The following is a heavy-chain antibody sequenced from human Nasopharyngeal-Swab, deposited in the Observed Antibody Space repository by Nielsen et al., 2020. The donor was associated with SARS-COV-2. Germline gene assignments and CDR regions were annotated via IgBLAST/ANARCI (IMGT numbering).Heavy chain of an antibody. J-gene: IGHJ4*02. D-gene: IGHD5-18*01. CDR2: ISSSGANA. Sequence: EGSLRLSCSASGFIFSSFPMQWVRQAPGKGLEYISAISSSGANAYYSDSVQGRFTISRDNSINTLYLQMSSLRTEDTAVYYCVKRVGDTPKVTDLDYWGQGTLVTVSS. CDR3: VKRVGDTPKVTDLDY. CDR1: GFIFSSFP. V-gene: IGHV3-64D*08.